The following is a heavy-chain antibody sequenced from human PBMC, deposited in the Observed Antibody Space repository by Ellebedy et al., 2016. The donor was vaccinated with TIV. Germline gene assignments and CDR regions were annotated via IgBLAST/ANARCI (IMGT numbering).Heavy chain of an antibody. CDR2: INQEGYEK. Sequence: GESLKISCTASGFTFGDYWMSWVRQASGKGLEWAANINQEGYEKNYVDSVRGRFTISRDNAKNSVYLQMDSLRVEDTATYYCARSKAGGYWGQGALVTVSS. CDR1: GFTFGDYW. J-gene: IGHJ4*02. CDR3: ARSKAGGY. V-gene: IGHV3-7*05. D-gene: IGHD6-6*01.